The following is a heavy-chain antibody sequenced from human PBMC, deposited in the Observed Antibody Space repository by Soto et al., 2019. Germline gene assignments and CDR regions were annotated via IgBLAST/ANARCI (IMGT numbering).Heavy chain of an antibody. CDR1: GFTFSDHA. Sequence: EVQLLESGGGLVQPGGSLRLSCTASGFTFSDHAMTWVRQAPGKGLQWLSGINGGGSGAYYADSVKGRFTVSRANSNNTLFLQMDSLRVEDTAVYYCAIDLWWYTHWGQGTPVTPSS. V-gene: IGHV3-23*01. J-gene: IGHJ1*01. D-gene: IGHD2-15*01. CDR2: INGGGSGA. CDR3: AIDLWWYTH.